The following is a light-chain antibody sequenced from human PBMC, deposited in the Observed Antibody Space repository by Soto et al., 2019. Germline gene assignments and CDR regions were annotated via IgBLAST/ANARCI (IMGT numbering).Light chain of an antibody. J-gene: IGKJ5*01. CDR3: QQRSNWPIT. Sequence: EIVMTQAPATLSVSQGERATLSCRASQNILSNLAWYQQKPGQAPRLLIYGASTRATDIPARFSGSGSGTDFTLTISSLEPEDFALYYCQQRSNWPITFGQGTRLEIK. CDR2: GAS. V-gene: IGKV3-11*01. CDR1: QNILSN.